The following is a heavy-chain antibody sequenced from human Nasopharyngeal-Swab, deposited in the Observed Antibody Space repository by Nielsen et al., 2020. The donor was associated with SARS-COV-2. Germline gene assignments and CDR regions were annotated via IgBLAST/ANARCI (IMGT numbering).Heavy chain of an antibody. Sequence: WIRQRQGKGLEWLSYISTSGNTVYYADSVKGRFTISRDNAENSLYPQMNSLRDEDTAVYYCARDRWPGGIVVVPAAKDVWGKGTTVTVSS. D-gene: IGHD2-2*01. CDR3: ARDRWPGGIVVVPAAKDV. J-gene: IGHJ6*04. CDR2: ISTSGNTV. V-gene: IGHV3-48*02.